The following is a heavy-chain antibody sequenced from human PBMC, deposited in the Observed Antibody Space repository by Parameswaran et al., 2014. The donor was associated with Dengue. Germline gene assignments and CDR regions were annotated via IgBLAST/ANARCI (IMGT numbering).Heavy chain of an antibody. CDR3: ARDVYGSGSYYFDP. D-gene: IGHD3-10*01. V-gene: IGHV3-21*01. Sequence: WIRQPPGKGLEWVSSISSSSSYIYYADSVKGRFTISRDNAKNSLYLQMNSLRAEDTAVYYCARDVYGSGSYYFDPWGQGTLVTVSS. CDR2: ISSSSSYI. J-gene: IGHJ5*02.